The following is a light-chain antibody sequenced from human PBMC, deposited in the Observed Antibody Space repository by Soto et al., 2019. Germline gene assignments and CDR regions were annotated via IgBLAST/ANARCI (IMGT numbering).Light chain of an antibody. CDR3: QYSHSHPLT. J-gene: IGKJ4*01. CDR2: AAS. CDR1: QGISSY. V-gene: IGKV1-9*01. Sequence: ERATITCRTSQGISSYLGWYQQKPGKAPKLLIYAASTLQSGVPSRFSGSGSGTDFTLTISSLQPEDFATYLCQYSHSHPLTFGGGTKVDIK.